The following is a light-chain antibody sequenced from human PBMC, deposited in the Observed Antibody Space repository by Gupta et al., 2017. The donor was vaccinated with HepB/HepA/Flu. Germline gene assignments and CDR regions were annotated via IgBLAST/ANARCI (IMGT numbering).Light chain of an antibody. Sequence: DTQMTQSPSFLSASVGDRVTITCRASQSISSYLNWYQQKPGKAPKLLIYAASSLQSGVPSRFSGSGSGTDFTLTISSLQPEDFATYYCQQSYSTLRTFGQGTKVEIK. J-gene: IGKJ1*01. CDR3: QQSYSTLRT. CDR1: QSISSY. V-gene: IGKV1-39*01. CDR2: AAS.